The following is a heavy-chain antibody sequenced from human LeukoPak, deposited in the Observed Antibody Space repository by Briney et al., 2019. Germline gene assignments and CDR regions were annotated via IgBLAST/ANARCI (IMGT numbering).Heavy chain of an antibody. J-gene: IGHJ4*01. V-gene: IGHV1-2*02. CDR1: GYTFPDYY. Sequence: ASVKVSCETSGYTFPDYYIHWMRQAPGQGLEWMGWIKPNSGGTKYAQKFQGKVTLTRDTSISTAYMELSRLTFDDTAMYYCVRGGTTEVATFGVVRYKYWGHGTLVTVSS. CDR3: VRGGTTEVATFGVVRYKY. D-gene: IGHD3-3*01. CDR2: IKPNSGGT.